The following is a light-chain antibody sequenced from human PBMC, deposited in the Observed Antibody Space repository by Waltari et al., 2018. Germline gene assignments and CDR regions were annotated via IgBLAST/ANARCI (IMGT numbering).Light chain of an antibody. Sequence: QSALTQPASVSGSPGQSITISCTGTSSDVGDYNFVSWYQQHPGKAPKLMIYEVSNRPSGVSNRFSGSKSGNTASLTISGLQAEDEADYYCSSYTSSSTLVFGGGTMLTVL. V-gene: IGLV2-14*01. J-gene: IGLJ2*01. CDR1: SSDVGDYNF. CDR2: EVS. CDR3: SSYTSSSTLV.